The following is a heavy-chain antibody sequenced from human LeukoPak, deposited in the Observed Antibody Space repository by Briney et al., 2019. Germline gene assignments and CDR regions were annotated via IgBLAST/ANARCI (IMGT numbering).Heavy chain of an antibody. V-gene: IGHV3-33*01. Sequence: GGALRLSCAAFGFTFSSYGMHWVRQAPGKGLEWVAIIWYDGSNKYYADSVKGRFTISKDNSENTLYLQMNSLRVEDTAVYYCARTSGIAAASTLDSWGQGTRVTVSS. D-gene: IGHD6-13*01. CDR1: GFTFSSYG. CDR3: ARTSGIAAASTLDS. J-gene: IGHJ4*02. CDR2: IWYDGSNK.